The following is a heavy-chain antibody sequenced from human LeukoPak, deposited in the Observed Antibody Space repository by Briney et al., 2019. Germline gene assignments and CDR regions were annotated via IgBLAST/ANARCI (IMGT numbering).Heavy chain of an antibody. D-gene: IGHD2-2*01. CDR1: GFAFSGYS. CDR2: MNEYGSEI. V-gene: IGHV3-7*01. J-gene: IGHJ4*02. CDR3: ARPRGCGSSRCNNFDY. Sequence: GGSLRLSCAVSGFAFSGYSMSWVRQAPGKGLEWVAKMNEYGSEIFYLDSVKGRFTISRDNAKNSLYLQMNSLRAEDTAVYYCARPRGCGSSRCNNFDYWGQGTLVAVSS.